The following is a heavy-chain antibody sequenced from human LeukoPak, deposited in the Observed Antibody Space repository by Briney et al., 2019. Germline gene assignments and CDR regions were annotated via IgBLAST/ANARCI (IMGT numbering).Heavy chain of an antibody. Sequence: SETLSLTCAVYGESFSDYYWSWIRQPPGKGLEWIGEINHSGSTNYNPSLKSRVTISVDTSKNQFSLKLSSVTAADTAVYYCARALGGGYSSGWYYFDYWGQGTLVTVSS. CDR1: GESFSDYY. CDR3: ARALGGGYSSGWYYFDY. J-gene: IGHJ4*02. V-gene: IGHV4-34*01. D-gene: IGHD6-19*01. CDR2: INHSGST.